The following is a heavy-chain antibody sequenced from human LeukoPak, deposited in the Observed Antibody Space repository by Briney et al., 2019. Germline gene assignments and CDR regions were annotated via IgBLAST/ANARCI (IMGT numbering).Heavy chain of an antibody. CDR3: AKGSNYYDSSGYHPVDDY. Sequence: GGSLRLSCAASGFTFSSYGMSWVRQAPGKGLEWASAISGSGGSTYYADSVKGRFTISRDNSKNTLYLQMNSLRAEDTAVYYCAKGSNYYDSSGYHPVDDYWGQGTLVTVSS. CDR2: ISGSGGST. D-gene: IGHD3-22*01. CDR1: GFTFSSYG. J-gene: IGHJ4*02. V-gene: IGHV3-23*01.